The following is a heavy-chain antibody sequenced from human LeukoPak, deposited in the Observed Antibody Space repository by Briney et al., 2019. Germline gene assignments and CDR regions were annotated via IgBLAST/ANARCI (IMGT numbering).Heavy chain of an antibody. Sequence: PGGSLRLSCAASGFTFSSYAMSWVRQAPGKGLEWVSAISGSGGSTYYADSVKGRFTISRDNSKNTLYLQMNSLRAKDTAVYYCAKDPHYYDSSGYYSDDDAFDIWGQGTMVTVSS. D-gene: IGHD3-22*01. V-gene: IGHV3-23*01. CDR2: ISGSGGST. CDR3: AKDPHYYDSSGYYSDDDAFDI. CDR1: GFTFSSYA. J-gene: IGHJ3*02.